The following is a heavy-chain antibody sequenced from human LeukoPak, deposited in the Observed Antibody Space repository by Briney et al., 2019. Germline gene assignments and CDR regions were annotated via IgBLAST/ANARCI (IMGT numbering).Heavy chain of an antibody. CDR3: ARELGTNYDFWSGSTPWYFDY. D-gene: IGHD3-3*01. J-gene: IGHJ4*02. CDR1: GYTFTSYY. Sequence: SVKVSCKASGYTFTSYYMHWVRQAPGQGLEWMGGIIPIFGTANYAQKFQGRVTITTDESTSTAYMELSSLRSEDTAVYYCARELGTNYDFWSGSTPWYFDYWGQGTLVTVSS. V-gene: IGHV1-69*05. CDR2: IIPIFGTA.